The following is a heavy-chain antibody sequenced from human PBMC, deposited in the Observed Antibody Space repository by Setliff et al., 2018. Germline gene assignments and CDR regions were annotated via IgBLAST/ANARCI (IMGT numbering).Heavy chain of an antibody. J-gene: IGHJ4*02. CDR2: ISHNGRV. V-gene: IGHV4-34*01. CDR3: ARSRYYDSSGNNYGLDY. Sequence: SETLSLTCDFKGGAVSGFYWSWIRQTPGKDLEWIGEISHNGRVSSSPSLKSRVTISVDRAKNHFSLKLTSVTAADTAMYYCARSRYYDSSGNNYGLDYWGQGTLVTVSS. CDR1: GGAVSGFY. D-gene: IGHD3-22*01.